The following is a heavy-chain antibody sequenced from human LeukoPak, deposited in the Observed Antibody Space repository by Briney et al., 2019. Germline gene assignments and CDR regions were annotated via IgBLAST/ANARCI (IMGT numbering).Heavy chain of an antibody. CDR3: AKDGTSYYYIYY. Sequence: GGSLRLSCAASGFTFDDYGMSWVRQAPGKGLEWLAFIRYDGSNTYYADSVKGRFTVSRDDSKNTLYLQMNSLRGDDTAVYYRAKDGTSYYYIYYWGQGTLVTVSS. J-gene: IGHJ4*02. CDR1: GFTFDDYG. V-gene: IGHV3-30*02. D-gene: IGHD2/OR15-2a*01. CDR2: IRYDGSNT.